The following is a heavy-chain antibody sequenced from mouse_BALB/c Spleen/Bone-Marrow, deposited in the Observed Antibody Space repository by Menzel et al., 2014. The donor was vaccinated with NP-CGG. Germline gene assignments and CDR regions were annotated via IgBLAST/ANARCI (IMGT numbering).Heavy chain of an antibody. J-gene: IGHJ2*01. CDR2: INPGSSTI. Sequence: EVQLVESGGGLVQPGGSLNLACVASGFDFGGYWMSWARLAPGKGLEWIGEINPGSSTINYSPSLKDKFIISRDNAKNTLCLQMSKVRSEDTALYYCARLGHYGYHDKWGQGTTLTVSS. D-gene: IGHD1-2*01. V-gene: IGHV4-2*02. CDR3: ARLGHYGYHDK. CDR1: GFDFGGYW.